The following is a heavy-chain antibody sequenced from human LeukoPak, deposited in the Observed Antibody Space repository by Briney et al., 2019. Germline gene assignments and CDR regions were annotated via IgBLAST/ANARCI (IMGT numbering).Heavy chain of an antibody. D-gene: IGHD3-3*01. V-gene: IGHV3-23*01. Sequence: RGSLRLSRAASGFTLTTYAMSSVRQAPGKGLEGVSVCSGRGGRTNYPDSVKGRFTISRRYYKNTPYVQIDRLRVEDTAVYYCAKGHNHDTWNPFDYWGQRTLVTVSS. CDR3: AKGHNHDTWNPFDY. CDR1: GFTLTTYA. CDR2: CSGRGGRT. J-gene: IGHJ4*02.